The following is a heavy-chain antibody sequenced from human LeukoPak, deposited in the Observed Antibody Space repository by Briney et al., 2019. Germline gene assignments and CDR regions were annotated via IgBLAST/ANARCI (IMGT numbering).Heavy chain of an antibody. CDR3: ARSPFYYYDSSGYFVGFDY. V-gene: IGHV2-70*11. Sequence: TLSLTCTVSGGSISSYYWSWIRQPPGKALEWLARIDWDDDKYYSTSLKTRLTISKDTSKNQVVLTMTNMDPVDTATYYCARSPFYYYDSSGYFVGFDYWGQGTLVTVSS. J-gene: IGHJ4*02. CDR2: IDWDDDK. CDR1: GGSISSYYW. D-gene: IGHD3-22*01.